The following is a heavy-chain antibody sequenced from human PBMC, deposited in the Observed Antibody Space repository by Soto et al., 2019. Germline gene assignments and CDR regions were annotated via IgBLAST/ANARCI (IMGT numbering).Heavy chain of an antibody. CDR2: ISSSSSYI. CDR1: GFSFSDYN. Sequence: QVQVVESGGGLVKPGGSLRLSCTASGFSFSDYNMNWIRQAPGKGLEWVSYISSSSSYINYADSVKGRFTISRDNAKKSLYLQMNSLRAEDTAVYYCARGRGVAQDDFHYWGQGTQVTASS. V-gene: IGHV3-11*06. D-gene: IGHD1-26*01. CDR3: ARGRGVAQDDFHY. J-gene: IGHJ4*02.